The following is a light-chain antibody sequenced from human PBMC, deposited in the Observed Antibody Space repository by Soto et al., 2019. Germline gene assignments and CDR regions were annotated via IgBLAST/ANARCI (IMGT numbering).Light chain of an antibody. CDR3: LSYSSSTSPYV. J-gene: IGLJ1*01. Sequence: QSVLTQPASVSGSPGQLITISCTGTSSDVGGYNFVSWYQQHPGKAPKLMIYDVTHRPSGVSNRFSGSKSGNTASLTISGLQAEDEADYYCLSYSSSTSPYVLGTGTKVTVL. V-gene: IGLV2-14*01. CDR1: SSDVGGYNF. CDR2: DVT.